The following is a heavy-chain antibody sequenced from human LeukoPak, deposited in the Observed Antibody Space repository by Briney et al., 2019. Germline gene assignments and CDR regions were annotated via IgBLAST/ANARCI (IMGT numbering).Heavy chain of an antibody. CDR3: ATLSIMTSPFSFDY. D-gene: IGHD2-21*02. CDR1: GYTFTELS. V-gene: IGHV1-24*01. CDR2: FDPEDGET. J-gene: IGHJ4*02. Sequence: ASVKVSCKVSGYTFTELSMHWVRQAPGKGLEWMGGFDPEDGETIYAQKFQGRVTMTEDTSTDTAYMELSSLRSEDTAVYYCATLSIMTSPFSFDYWGQGTLVTVSS.